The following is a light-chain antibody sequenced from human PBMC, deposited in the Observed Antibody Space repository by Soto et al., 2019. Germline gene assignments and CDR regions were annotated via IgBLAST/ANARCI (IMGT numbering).Light chain of an antibody. V-gene: IGKV1-6*01. CDR2: AAF. CDR3: LQYYNFSWT. CDR1: QSISSY. Sequence: IQMTQSPSSLSASVGDRVTITCRASQSISSYLNWYQQKPGKAPHLLIFAAFNLQSGVPSRFSGGGSGTHFTLTISGLQPDDFANYYCLQYYNFSWTFGQGTKVDI. J-gene: IGKJ1*01.